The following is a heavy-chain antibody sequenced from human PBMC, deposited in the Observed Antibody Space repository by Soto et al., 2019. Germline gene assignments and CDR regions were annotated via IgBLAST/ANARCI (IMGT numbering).Heavy chain of an antibody. CDR3: ARVQPYDYGANSGWFDP. V-gene: IGHV4-31*03. CDR1: GGPISSGGYY. J-gene: IGHJ5*02. CDR2: IFYSGAT. D-gene: IGHD4-17*01. Sequence: QVQLQESGPGLVTPSQALSLTCSVSGGPISSGGYYWSWIRQHPGKGLEWIGYIFYSGATYYNPSLKSRSFISVDTSKNQFSLRLSSVTAADTAVYYCARVQPYDYGANSGWFDPWGQGNLVTVSA.